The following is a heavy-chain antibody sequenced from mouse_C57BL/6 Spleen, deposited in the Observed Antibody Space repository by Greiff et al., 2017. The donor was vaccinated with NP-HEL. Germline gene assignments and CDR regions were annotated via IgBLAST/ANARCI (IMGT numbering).Heavy chain of an antibody. CDR3: ARSYDYDLGFAY. V-gene: IGHV1-82*01. CDR2: IYPGDGDT. J-gene: IGHJ3*01. D-gene: IGHD2-4*01. CDR1: GYAFSSSW. Sequence: QVQLQQSGPELVKPGASVKISCKASGYAFSSSWMNWVKQRPGQGLEWIGRIYPGDGDTNYNGKFKGKATLTADKSSSTAYMQLSSLTSEDSAVYFCARSYDYDLGFAYWGQGTLVTVSA.